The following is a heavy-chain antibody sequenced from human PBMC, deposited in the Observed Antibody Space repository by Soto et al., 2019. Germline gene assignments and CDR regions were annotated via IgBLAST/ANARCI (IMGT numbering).Heavy chain of an antibody. CDR1: GVPFSNAW. Sequence: GGSLRLSCAASGVPFSNAWMNWVRQDPGKGLEWVGRIKSKTDGGTTDYAAPVKGRFTISRDDSKNTLYLQMNSLKTEDTAVYYCTTGYCTNGVCYTSAQDYFDYWGQGTLVTVSS. CDR3: TTGYCTNGVCYTSAQDYFDY. J-gene: IGHJ4*02. D-gene: IGHD2-8*01. V-gene: IGHV3-15*07. CDR2: IKSKTDGGTT.